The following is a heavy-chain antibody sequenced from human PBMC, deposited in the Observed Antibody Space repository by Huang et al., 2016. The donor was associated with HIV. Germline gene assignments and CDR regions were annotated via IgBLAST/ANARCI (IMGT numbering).Heavy chain of an antibody. J-gene: IGHJ4*02. Sequence: QILLIESGGGVVQPGRSLRLSCAASGFTFSSYGMHWVRQAPGKGLGWGAGISYDEDNKYYAYSVRGRFTISRDNSKNTLYLQMNSLRIEDTAVYYCARGPIRFLAWLLNFDYWGQGALVTVSS. D-gene: IGHD3-3*01. CDR2: ISYDEDNK. CDR3: ARGPIRFLAWLLNFDY. V-gene: IGHV3-30*03. CDR1: GFTFSSYG.